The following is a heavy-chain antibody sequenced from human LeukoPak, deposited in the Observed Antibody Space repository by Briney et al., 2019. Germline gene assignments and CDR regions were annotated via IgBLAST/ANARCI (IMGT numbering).Heavy chain of an antibody. V-gene: IGHV1-69*04. CDR3: ASSYYYDSSGQPNPEYDY. CDR1: GYTFSSYA. D-gene: IGHD3-22*01. Sequence: GASVKVSCKASGYTFSSYAISWVRQAPGQGLEWMGRIIPILGIANYAQKFQGRVTITADKSTSTAYMELSSLRSEDTAVYYCASSYYYDSSGQPNPEYDYWGQGTLVTVSS. CDR2: IIPILGIA. J-gene: IGHJ4*02.